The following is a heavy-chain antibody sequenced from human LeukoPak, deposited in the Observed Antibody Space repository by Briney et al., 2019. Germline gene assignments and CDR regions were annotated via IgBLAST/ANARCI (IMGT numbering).Heavy chain of an antibody. V-gene: IGHV3-7*01. CDR2: INEDGSEQ. J-gene: IGHJ3*02. CDR3: ARDPEDYYDSSGYYDAFDI. CDR1: GFTFSGHW. Sequence: GGSLRLSCAASGFTFSGHWMSWVRQAPGKGLEWVANINEDGSEQYYVDSVKGRFTISRDNAKNSLYLQMNSLRAEDTAVYYCARDPEDYYDSSGYYDAFDIWGQGTMVTVSS. D-gene: IGHD3-22*01.